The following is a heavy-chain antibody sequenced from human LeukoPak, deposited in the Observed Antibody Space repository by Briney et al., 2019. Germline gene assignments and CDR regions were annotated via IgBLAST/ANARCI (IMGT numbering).Heavy chain of an antibody. J-gene: IGHJ4*02. CDR3: ARDQGTSGYYRY. CDR2: ISGSGSSYI. V-gene: IGHV3-21*01. Sequence: GGSLRLSCAASTFTFSSYSMNWVRQAPGKGLEWVSSISGSGSSYIYYADSVKGRFTISRDNAKNSLCLQMNSLRAEDTAVYYCARDQGTSGYYRYWGQGTLVTVSS. CDR1: TFTFSSYS. D-gene: IGHD3-3*01.